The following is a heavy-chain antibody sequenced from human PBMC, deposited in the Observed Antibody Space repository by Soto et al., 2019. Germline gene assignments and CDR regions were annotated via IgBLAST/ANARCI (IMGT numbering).Heavy chain of an antibody. J-gene: IGHJ5*02. CDR1: GGTFSSYA. CDR2: IIPIFGTA. V-gene: IGHV1-69*13. D-gene: IGHD2-15*01. Sequence: SVKVSCKASGGTFSSYAISWVRQAPGQGLELMGGIIPIFGTANYAQKFQGRVTITADESTSTAYMELSSLRSEDTAVYYCARAVRGAVVTLWFDPWGQGTLVTVYS. CDR3: ARAVRGAVVTLWFDP.